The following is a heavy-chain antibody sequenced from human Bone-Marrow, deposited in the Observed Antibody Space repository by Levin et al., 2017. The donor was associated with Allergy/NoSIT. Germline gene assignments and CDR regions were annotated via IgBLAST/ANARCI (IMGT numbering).Heavy chain of an antibody. CDR1: GFTFSTYT. J-gene: IGHJ6*04. Sequence: KPGGSLRLSCAASGFTFSTYTMSWVRQAPGKGLEWVSSISSGRSYIYYVDSVKGRFTVSRDNAKNSLYLQMNSLRAEDTAMYYCATVEYYGSGSDYTGSHYCMDVWGKGTTVTVSS. V-gene: IGHV3-21*01. CDR2: ISSGRSYI. CDR3: ATVEYYGSGSDYTGSHYCMDV. D-gene: IGHD3-10*01.